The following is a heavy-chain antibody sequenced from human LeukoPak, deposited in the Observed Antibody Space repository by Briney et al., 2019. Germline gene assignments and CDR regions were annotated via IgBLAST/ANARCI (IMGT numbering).Heavy chain of an antibody. V-gene: IGHV3-21*01. CDR3: ARGSSSTGYYFDY. CDR2: ISSSSSYI. CDR1: GFIFSSYS. D-gene: IGHD3-22*01. Sequence: GGSLRLSCAASGFIFSSYSMNWVRQAPGKGLEWVSSISSSSSYIYYADSVKGRFTISRDNAKNSLYLQMNSLRAEDTAVYYCARGSSSTGYYFDYWGQGTLVTVSS. J-gene: IGHJ4*02.